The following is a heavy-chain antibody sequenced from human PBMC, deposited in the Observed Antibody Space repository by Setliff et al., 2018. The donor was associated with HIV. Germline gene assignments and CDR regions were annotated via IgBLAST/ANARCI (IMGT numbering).Heavy chain of an antibody. D-gene: IGHD3-3*01. CDR3: ARDIGDDFWSGYSNWFDP. J-gene: IGHJ5*02. V-gene: IGHV1-69*05. Sequence: EASVKVSCKASGYTFTSYAMHWVRQAPGQGLEWMGGIIPMFGTANYAQKFQGRVTMTTDTSTSTAYMELRSLRSDDTGVYYCARDIGDDFWSGYSNWFDPWGQGTLVTV. CDR2: IIPMFGTA. CDR1: GYTFTSYA.